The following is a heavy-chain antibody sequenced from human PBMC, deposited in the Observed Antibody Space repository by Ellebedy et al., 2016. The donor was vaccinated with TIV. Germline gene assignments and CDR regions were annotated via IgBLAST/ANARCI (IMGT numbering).Heavy chain of an antibody. CDR2: INSDGSA. CDR1: GFRVSDNY. J-gene: IGHJ2*01. V-gene: IGHV3-53*01. Sequence: GGSLRLSCAVSGFRVSDNYLSWVRQVPGKGLECVSVINSDGSAYYTDSVKGRFTISRDNAKNTLYLQMNSLRAEDTAVYYCARDRFKGSGYFDLWGRGTLVTVSS. D-gene: IGHD6-6*01. CDR3: ARDRFKGSGYFDL.